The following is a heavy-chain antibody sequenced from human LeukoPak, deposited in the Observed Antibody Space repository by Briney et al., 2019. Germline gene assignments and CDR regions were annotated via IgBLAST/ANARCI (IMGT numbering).Heavy chain of an antibody. D-gene: IGHD6-19*01. CDR3: ARDREQWLHGGAFDI. V-gene: IGHV3-7*01. CDR1: GFTFSKYW. J-gene: IGHJ3*02. CDR2: INQDGSET. Sequence: GGSLRLSCAASGFTFSKYWMSWVRQAPGKGLEWVANINQDGSETYYVDSVEGRFTISRDNAKNSLFLQMSSLRAEDTAVYYCARDREQWLHGGAFDIWGQGTMVTVSS.